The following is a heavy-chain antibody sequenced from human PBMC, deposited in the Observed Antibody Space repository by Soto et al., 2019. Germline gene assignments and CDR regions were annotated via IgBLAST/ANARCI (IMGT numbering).Heavy chain of an antibody. J-gene: IGHJ6*03. CDR3: ARGSKYQLPGGRYYYYMDV. Sequence: SSETLSLTCAAYGGSFSGYYWSWIRQPPGKGLEWIGEINHSGSTNYNPSLKSRVTISVDTSKNQFSLKLSSVTAADTAVYYCARGSKYQLPGGRYYYYMDVWGKGTTVTVSS. D-gene: IGHD2-2*01. V-gene: IGHV4-34*01. CDR2: INHSGST. CDR1: GGSFSGYY.